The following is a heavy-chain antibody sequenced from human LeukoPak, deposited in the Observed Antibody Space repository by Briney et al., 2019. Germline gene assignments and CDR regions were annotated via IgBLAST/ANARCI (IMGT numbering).Heavy chain of an antibody. J-gene: IGHJ4*02. CDR2: IYYSGST. D-gene: IGHD1-7*01. V-gene: IGHV4-59*01. Sequence: PSETLSLTCTVSGGSISSYYWSWIRQPPGKGLEWIGYIYYSGSTNYNPSLKSRVTISVDTSKNQFSLKLSSVTAADTAVYYCARGKGTEGYFDYWGQGTLVTVSS. CDR1: GGSISSYY. CDR3: ARGKGTEGYFDY.